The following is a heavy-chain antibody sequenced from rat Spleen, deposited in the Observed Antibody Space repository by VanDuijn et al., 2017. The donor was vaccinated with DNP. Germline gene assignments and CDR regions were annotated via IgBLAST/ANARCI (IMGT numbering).Heavy chain of an antibody. V-gene: IGHV5-20*01. D-gene: IGHD1-9*01. CDR1: GFVFSDYN. CDR3: TTESTYYGYFDY. CDR2: ISSSGGTI. Sequence: EVQLVESGGGLVQPGRSLKVSCAASGFVFSDYNMAWVRQAPTKGLEWVASISSSGGTIYYRDSVKGRFTVSRDNAKSSLYLQMDSLRSEDTATYYCTTESTYYGYFDYWGQGVMVPVSS. J-gene: IGHJ2*01.